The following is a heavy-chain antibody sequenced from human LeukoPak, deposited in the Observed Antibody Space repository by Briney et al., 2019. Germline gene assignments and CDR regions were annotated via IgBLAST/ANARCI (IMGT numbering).Heavy chain of an antibody. J-gene: IGHJ4*02. CDR2: IYYSGST. CDR1: GGSIFTDDIY. CDR3: ARCYDFRSGYPCY. Sequence: PSETLSLTCTVSGGSIFTDDIYWSWIRQPPGRGLEWIGYIYYSGSTYYNPSLKSRVTILLDTSENHFSLKLTSVTAADTAVYYCARCYDFRSGYPCYWGQGTLVLVSS. D-gene: IGHD3-3*01. V-gene: IGHV4-30-4*01.